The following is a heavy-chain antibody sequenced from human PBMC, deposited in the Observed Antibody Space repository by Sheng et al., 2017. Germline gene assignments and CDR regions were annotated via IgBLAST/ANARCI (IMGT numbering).Heavy chain of an antibody. CDR1: GFTFSDHY. J-gene: IGHJ4*02. CDR2: TRNKANSYTT. CDR3: TREGIAAAAGTIDY. D-gene: IGHD6-13*01. V-gene: IGHV3-72*01. Sequence: EVQLVESGGGLVQPGGSLRLSCAASGFTFSDHYMDWVRQAPGKGLEWVARTRNKANSYTTEYAASVKGRFTISRDDSKNSLYLQMNSLKTEDTAVYYCTREGIAAAAGTIDYWGQGTLVTVSS.